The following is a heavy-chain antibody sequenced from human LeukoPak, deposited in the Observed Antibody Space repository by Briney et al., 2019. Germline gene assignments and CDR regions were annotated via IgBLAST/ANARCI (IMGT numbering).Heavy chain of an antibody. V-gene: IGHV3-21*01. CDR2: ISSSSSYI. J-gene: IGHJ4*02. CDR3: AREKTFYNILTGYKRGGYYFDY. D-gene: IGHD3-9*01. Sequence: GGSLRLSCAASGFTFSIYRMNWVRQAPGKGLEWVSSISSSSSYIYYADSVKGRFTISRDNAKNSLYLQMNSLGAEDTAVYYCAREKTFYNILTGYKRGGYYFDYWGQGILVTVSS. CDR1: GFTFSIYR.